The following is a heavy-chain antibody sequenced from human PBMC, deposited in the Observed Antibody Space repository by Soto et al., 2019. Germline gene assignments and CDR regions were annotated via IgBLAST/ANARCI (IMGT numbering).Heavy chain of an antibody. J-gene: IGHJ4*02. CDR3: ARGFSGYYSSLDY. CDR2: FIPTFGAP. CDR1: GGSLRRVA. Sequence: QVHLVQSGAEVKRPGSSVKVSCEASGGSLRRVAIPGGRQVPGHGLEWMGGFIPTFGAPNYGRQFQGRVTVSADESTRTVYIELSSLRLDDTAVYYCARGFSGYYSSLDYWGQGTVVTVSS. V-gene: IGHV1-69*01. D-gene: IGHD5-12*01.